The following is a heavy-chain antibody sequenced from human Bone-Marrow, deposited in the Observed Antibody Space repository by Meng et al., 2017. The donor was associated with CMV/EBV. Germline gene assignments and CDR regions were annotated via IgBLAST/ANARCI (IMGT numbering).Heavy chain of an antibody. CDR3: ASETYYDFWSGYYS. J-gene: IGHJ4*02. D-gene: IGHD3-3*01. CDR2: IYSGGSST. V-gene: IGHV3-23*03. CDR1: GFTFSSYA. Sequence: GGSLRLSCAASGFTFSSYAMSWVRQAPGKGLEWVSVIYSGGSSTYYADSVKGRFTISRDNSKNTLYLQMNSLRAEDTAVYYCASETYYDFWSGYYSWGQGTLVTVSS.